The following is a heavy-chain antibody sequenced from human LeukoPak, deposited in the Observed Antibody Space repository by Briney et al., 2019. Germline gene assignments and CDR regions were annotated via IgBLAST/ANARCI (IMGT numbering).Heavy chain of an antibody. D-gene: IGHD3-3*01. Sequence: KPSETLSLTCAVYGGSFSGYYWSWIRQPPGKGLEWIGEINHSGSTNYNPSLKSRVTISVDTSKNQFSLKLSSVTAADAAVYYCARGGFYYDFWSGYYTSHGWFDPWGRGTLVTVSS. J-gene: IGHJ5*02. CDR3: ARGGFYYDFWSGYYTSHGWFDP. CDR2: INHSGST. V-gene: IGHV4-34*01. CDR1: GGSFSGYY.